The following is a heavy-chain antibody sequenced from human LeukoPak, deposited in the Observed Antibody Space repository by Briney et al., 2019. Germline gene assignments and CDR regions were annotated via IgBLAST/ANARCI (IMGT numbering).Heavy chain of an antibody. J-gene: IGHJ4*02. CDR2: IKEDGSET. CDR1: GFTFSSYW. CDR3: ARVDGGSSCPDY. D-gene: IGHD4-23*01. V-gene: IGHV3-7*01. Sequence: PGGSLRLSCAASGFTFSSYWMSWVRQAPGKGLEWVANIKEDGSETYYVDSVKGRFTISRDNAKNLLYLEMNSLRAEDAALYYCARVDGGSSCPDYWGQGTLVTVSS.